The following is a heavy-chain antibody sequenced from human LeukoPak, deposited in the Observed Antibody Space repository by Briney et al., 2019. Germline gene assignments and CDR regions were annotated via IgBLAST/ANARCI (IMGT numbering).Heavy chain of an antibody. V-gene: IGHV1-69*13. J-gene: IGHJ4*02. CDR3: ARGGSGSSSLSYPGTLYY. D-gene: IGHD3-10*01. Sequence: GASVKVSCKASGGTFSSYAISWVRQAPGQGLEWMGGIILIFGTANYAQKFQGRVTITADESTSTAYMELSSLRSEDTAVYYCARGGSGSSSLSYPGTLYYGGQGTLVTVSS. CDR1: GGTFSSYA. CDR2: IILIFGTA.